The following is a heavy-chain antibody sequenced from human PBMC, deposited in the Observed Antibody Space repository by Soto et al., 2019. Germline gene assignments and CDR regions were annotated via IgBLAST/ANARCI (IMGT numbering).Heavy chain of an antibody. Sequence: QVQLVESGGGVAQPGRSLRLSCTVSGFTFSGHAMHWVRQAPGKGLEWVTQIWYDGSNKYYAESVKGRFTISRDNSKNTLYLQMNILRVEDTAVYYCARDRQGLAPYALDVWGQGTSVTVSS. CDR3: ARDRQGLAPYALDV. J-gene: IGHJ6*02. D-gene: IGHD6-19*01. V-gene: IGHV3-33*01. CDR1: GFTFSGHA. CDR2: IWYDGSNK.